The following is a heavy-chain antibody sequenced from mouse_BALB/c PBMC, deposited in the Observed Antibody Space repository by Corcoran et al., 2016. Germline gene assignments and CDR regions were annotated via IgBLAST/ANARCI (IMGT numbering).Heavy chain of an antibody. CDR2: IDPANGNT. CDR1: GFHIKDTY. D-gene: IGHD4-1*01. V-gene: IGHV14-3*02. J-gene: IGHJ1*01. CDR3: ANWDWYFDV. Sequence: EVQLQQSGAELVKPGASVKLSCTASGFHIKDTYMHWVKQRPEQGLEWIGRIDPANGNTKYDPKFQGKATITEDTSSNTAYLQLSSLTSEDTAVYYCANWDWYFDVWGAGTTVTVSS.